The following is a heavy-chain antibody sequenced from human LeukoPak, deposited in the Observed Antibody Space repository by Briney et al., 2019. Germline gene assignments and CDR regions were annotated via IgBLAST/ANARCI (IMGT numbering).Heavy chain of an antibody. CDR3: VRAVVGAHFDY. Sequence: SETLSLTCTVSGDSISTSDSFWSWIRQYPVKGLVWIGNIYLSGSTYYNPSLRRRITISVDTSKNQFSLNLNSVTAADTAVYYCVRAVVGAHFDYWGQGTLVTVSS. D-gene: IGHD1-26*01. CDR2: IYLSGST. J-gene: IGHJ4*02. V-gene: IGHV4-31*03. CDR1: GDSISTSDSF.